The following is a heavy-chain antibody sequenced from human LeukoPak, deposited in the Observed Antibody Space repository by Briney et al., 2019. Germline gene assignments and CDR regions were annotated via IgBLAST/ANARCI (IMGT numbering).Heavy chain of an antibody. J-gene: IGHJ6*04. Sequence: GGSLRLSCAASGLTFSSYAMSWARQAPGKGLEWVSTFSGSGGSTHYADSVKGRFTISRDNSKNTLYLQMNSLRAEDTAVYYCAELGITMIGGVWGKGTTVTISS. CDR3: AELGITMIGGV. CDR2: FSGSGGST. D-gene: IGHD3-10*02. V-gene: IGHV3-23*01. CDR1: GLTFSSYA.